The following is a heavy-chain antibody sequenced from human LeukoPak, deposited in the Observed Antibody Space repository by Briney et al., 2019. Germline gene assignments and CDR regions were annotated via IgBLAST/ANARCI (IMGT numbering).Heavy chain of an antibody. CDR3: ARVAKERVGGVYYFDY. V-gene: IGHV3-13*01. J-gene: IGHJ4*02. CDR2: IGTAGDT. Sequence: GGSLRLSCAASGFTFSDYDMHWVRQATGKGLEWVSAIGTAGDTYYTGSVKGRFTISRENAKNSLYLQMNSLRAGDTAGYYCARVAKERVGGVYYFDYWGQGTLVTGSS. CDR1: GFTFSDYD. D-gene: IGHD1-1*01.